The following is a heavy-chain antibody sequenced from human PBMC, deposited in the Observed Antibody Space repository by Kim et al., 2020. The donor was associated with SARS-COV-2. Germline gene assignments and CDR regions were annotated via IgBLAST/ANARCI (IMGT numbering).Heavy chain of an antibody. V-gene: IGHV3-23*01. J-gene: IGHJ4*02. Sequence: YYADSVKGRFTISRDNSKNTLYLQMNSLRAEDTAVYYCAKDADGSVNFDYWGQGTLVTVSS. CDR3: AKDADGSVNFDY.